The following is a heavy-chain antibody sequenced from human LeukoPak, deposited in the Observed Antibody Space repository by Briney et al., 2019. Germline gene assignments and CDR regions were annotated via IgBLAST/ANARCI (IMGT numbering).Heavy chain of an antibody. CDR1: GGSISSGGYS. J-gene: IGHJ4*02. D-gene: IGHD3-16*02. Sequence: SETLSLTCAVSGGSISSGGYSWSWIRQPPGKGLEWIGYIYHSGSTYYNPSLKSRVTISVDRSKNQLSLNLSSVTAADTAVYYCARGVTSLYFDYWGQGTLVTVSS. CDR3: ARGVTSLYFDY. CDR2: IYHSGST. V-gene: IGHV4-30-2*01.